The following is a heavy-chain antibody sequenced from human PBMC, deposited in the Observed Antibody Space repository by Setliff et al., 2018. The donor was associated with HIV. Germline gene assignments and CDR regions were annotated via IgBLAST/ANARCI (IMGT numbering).Heavy chain of an antibody. CDR2: IYTTGST. CDR3: ARQVSIPGVAVTPLDY. CDR1: GGSISSGSYY. Sequence: SETLSLTCTVSGGSISSGSYYWTWIRQPAGKGLEWIGHIYTTGSTNYNPSLKSRVTISVDTSKNQLSLKLNSVTAADTAVYYCARQVSIPGVAVTPLDYWGQGSLVTVSS. V-gene: IGHV4-61*09. D-gene: IGHD3-3*01. J-gene: IGHJ4*02.